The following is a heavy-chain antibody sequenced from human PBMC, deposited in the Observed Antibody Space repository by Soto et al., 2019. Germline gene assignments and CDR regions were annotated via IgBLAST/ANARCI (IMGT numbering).Heavy chain of an antibody. D-gene: IGHD6-19*01. J-gene: IGHJ5*02. Sequence: QVQLQQWGAGLLKPSETLSLTCAVYGGSFSGYYWSWIRQPPGKGLEWIGEINHSGSTNYNPSLKSRVTISVDTSKHQFSLKLSSVTAADTAVYYCAREQWLDRFDPWGQGTLVTVSS. CDR1: GGSFSGYY. CDR3: AREQWLDRFDP. V-gene: IGHV4-34*01. CDR2: INHSGST.